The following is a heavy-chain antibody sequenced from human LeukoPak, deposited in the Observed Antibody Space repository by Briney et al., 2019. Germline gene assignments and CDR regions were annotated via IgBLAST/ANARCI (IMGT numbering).Heavy chain of an antibody. Sequence: ASVKVSCKASGGTFSSYAISWVRQAPGQGLEWMRGIIPIFGTANYAQKFQGRVTITTDESTSTAYMELSSLRSEDTAVYYCARSNVVVVAATPDAFDIWGQGTMVTVSS. CDR3: ARSNVVVVAATPDAFDI. V-gene: IGHV1-69*05. CDR2: IIPIFGTA. J-gene: IGHJ3*02. CDR1: GGTFSSYA. D-gene: IGHD2-15*01.